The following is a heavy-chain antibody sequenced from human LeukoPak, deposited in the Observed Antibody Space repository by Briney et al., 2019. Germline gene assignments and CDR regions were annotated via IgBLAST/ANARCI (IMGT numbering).Heavy chain of an antibody. CDR1: GGSISSYY. CDR2: IYYSGST. D-gene: IGHD3-9*01. Sequence: PSETLSLTCTVSGGSISSYYWSWIRQPPGKGLEWIGYIYYSGSTNYNPPLKSRVTISVDTSKNQFSLKLSSVTAADTAMYYCARGQYDILTGYYTFFDYWGQGTLVTVSS. J-gene: IGHJ4*02. CDR3: ARGQYDILTGYYTFFDY. V-gene: IGHV4-59*01.